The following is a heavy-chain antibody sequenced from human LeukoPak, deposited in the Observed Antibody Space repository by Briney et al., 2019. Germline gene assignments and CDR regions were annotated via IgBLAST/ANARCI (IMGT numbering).Heavy chain of an antibody. Sequence: GGSLRLSCAASGFTFSSYSMNWVRQAPGKGLEWVSSISSSSYIYYADSVKGRFTISRDNAKNSLYLQMNSLRAEDTAVYYCARDGYSSGWYDYWGQGTLVTVSS. CDR2: ISSSSYI. J-gene: IGHJ4*02. CDR3: ARDGYSSGWYDY. D-gene: IGHD6-19*01. CDR1: GFTFSSYS. V-gene: IGHV3-21*01.